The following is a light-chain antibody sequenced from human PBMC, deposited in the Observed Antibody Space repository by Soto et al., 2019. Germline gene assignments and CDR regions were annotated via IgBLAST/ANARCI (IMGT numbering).Light chain of an antibody. Sequence: DIVMTQSPGSLAVSLGERASINCKSSQSVFYSSTDRNYLAWYQQKAGQPPKLLVYWASTRASGVPDRFSGSGSGTDFNLTISSLQAEDVAVYYCQQHHSTPLTFGQGTRLEI. CDR3: QQHHSTPLT. J-gene: IGKJ5*01. CDR1: QSVFYSSTDRNY. V-gene: IGKV4-1*01. CDR2: WAS.